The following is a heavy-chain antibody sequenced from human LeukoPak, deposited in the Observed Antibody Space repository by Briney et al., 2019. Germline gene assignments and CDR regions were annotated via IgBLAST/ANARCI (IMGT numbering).Heavy chain of an antibody. CDR2: IDYSGST. CDR1: GGSIGTYY. CDR3: ARGSGWFVY. D-gene: IGHD6-25*01. V-gene: IGHV4-59*01. Sequence: PSETLSLTCTVSGGSIGTYYWTWIRQPPGKGLEWIANIDYSGSTNYNPSLKSRVTISVDTSKNQFSLKMSSVTAADTAVYYCARGSGWFVYWGQGTLVTVSS. J-gene: IGHJ5*01.